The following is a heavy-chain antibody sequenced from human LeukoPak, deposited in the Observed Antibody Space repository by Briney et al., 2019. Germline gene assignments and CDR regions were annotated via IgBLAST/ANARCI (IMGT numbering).Heavy chain of an antibody. CDR2: IYYSGST. Sequence: SETLSPTCAVYGGSFSGYYWSWIRQPPGKGLEWIGYIYYSGSTNYNPSLKSRVTISVDTSKNQFSLKLSSVTAADTAVYYCARGLLRDYYYYYYMDVWGKGTTVTVSS. CDR1: GGSFSGYY. V-gene: IGHV4-59*01. D-gene: IGHD2-15*01. J-gene: IGHJ6*03. CDR3: ARGLLRDYYYYYYMDV.